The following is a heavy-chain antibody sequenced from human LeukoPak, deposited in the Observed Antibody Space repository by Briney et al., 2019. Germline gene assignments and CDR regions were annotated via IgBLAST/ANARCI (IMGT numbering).Heavy chain of an antibody. Sequence: PGGTLRPSCAASGFTFSSSAMSWVRQAPGKGLEWVSAISTSGDTTYYAVSVKGRFTISRDNSKNTLYLQMNSLRAEDTAVYYCTKVRAYDDSGNPYWHFDLWGRGTLVTVSS. CDR2: ISTSGDTT. J-gene: IGHJ2*01. CDR1: GFTFSSSA. CDR3: TKVRAYDDSGNPYWHFDL. V-gene: IGHV3-23*01. D-gene: IGHD3-10*01.